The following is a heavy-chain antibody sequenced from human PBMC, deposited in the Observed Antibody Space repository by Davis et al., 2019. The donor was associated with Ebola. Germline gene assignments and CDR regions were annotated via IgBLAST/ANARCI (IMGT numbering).Heavy chain of an antibody. D-gene: IGHD5-12*01. J-gene: IGHJ4*02. V-gene: IGHV3-21*01. CDR1: GFTFSSYA. CDR3: ARHSREYSGYDGFDY. CDR2: ISSSSSYI. Sequence: GGSLRLSCAASGFTFSSYAMHWVRQAPGKGLEWVSSISSSSSYIYYADSVKGRFTISRDNAKNSLYLQMNSLRAEDTAVYYCARHSREYSGYDGFDYWGQGTLVTVSS.